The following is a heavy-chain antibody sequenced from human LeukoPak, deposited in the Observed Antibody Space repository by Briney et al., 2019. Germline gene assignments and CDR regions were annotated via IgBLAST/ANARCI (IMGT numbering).Heavy chain of an antibody. Sequence: VASVKVSCKASGYTFTGYYMHWVRQAPGQGLEWMGWINPNSGGTNYAQKFQGRVTMTRDTSISTAYMELSRLRSDDTAVYYCARGGYIVVVVAQFDPWGQGTLVTVSS. D-gene: IGHD2-15*01. V-gene: IGHV1-2*02. CDR2: INPNSGGT. CDR1: GYTFTGYY. J-gene: IGHJ5*02. CDR3: ARGGYIVVVVAQFDP.